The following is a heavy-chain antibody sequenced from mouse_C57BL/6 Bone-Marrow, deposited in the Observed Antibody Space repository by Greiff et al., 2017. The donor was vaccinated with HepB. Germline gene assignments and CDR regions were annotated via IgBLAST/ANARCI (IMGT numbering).Heavy chain of an antibody. CDR2: INPYNGGT. D-gene: IGHD6-1*01. J-gene: IGHJ1*03. CDR3: AGQFHWYFDV. V-gene: IGHV1-19*01. Sequence: EVQLVESGPVLVKPGASVKMSCKASGYTFTDYYMNWVKQSHGKSLEWIGVINPYNGGTSYNQKFKGKATLTVDKSSSTAYMELNSLTSEDSAVYYCAGQFHWYFDVWGTGTTVTVSA. CDR1: GYTFTDYY.